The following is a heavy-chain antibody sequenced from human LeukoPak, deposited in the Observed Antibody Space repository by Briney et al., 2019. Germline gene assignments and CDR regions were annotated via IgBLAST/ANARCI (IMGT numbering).Heavy chain of an antibody. CDR1: GGSISSGSYS. J-gene: IGHJ4*02. D-gene: IGHD3-9*01. V-gene: IGHV4-30-4*07. CDR3: ARGGDILTGHYTDFYFDF. Sequence: PSETLSLTCSVSGGSISSGSYSWSWIRQPPGKGLEWIGDIYYSGNTYYNPSLKSRVTISVDTSNNQFSLRLSSVTAADTAVYYCARGGDILTGHYTDFYFDFWGQGTLVTVSS. CDR2: IYYSGNT.